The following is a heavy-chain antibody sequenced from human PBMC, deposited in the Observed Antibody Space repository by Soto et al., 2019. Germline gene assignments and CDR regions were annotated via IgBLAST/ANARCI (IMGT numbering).Heavy chain of an antibody. CDR2: IYYSGST. CDR3: ARAYYCGGDCYRIANWFDP. D-gene: IGHD2-21*01. V-gene: IGHV4-31*03. CDR1: GGSISSGGYY. J-gene: IGHJ5*02. Sequence: QVQLQESGPGLVKPSQTLSLTCTVSGGSISSGGYYWSWIRQHPGKGLEWIGYIYYSGSTYYNPSLKSRVTISVDTSKNQFSLKLSSVTAADTAVYYCARAYYCGGDCYRIANWFDPWGQGTLVTVSS.